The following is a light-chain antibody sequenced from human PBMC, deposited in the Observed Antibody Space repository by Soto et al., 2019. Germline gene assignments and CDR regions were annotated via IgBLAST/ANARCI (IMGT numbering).Light chain of an antibody. Sequence: DIQMTQSPSTLSASVGDRVTITCRASQDIDTSLAWFQQRPGKAPKLLIYAASGLESGVPSTFSGSGSGTEFTLTISSVQPDDFATYYCQHYNSYSEAFGQGTKVDIK. CDR1: QDIDTS. J-gene: IGKJ1*01. CDR3: QHYNSYSEA. V-gene: IGKV1-5*01. CDR2: AAS.